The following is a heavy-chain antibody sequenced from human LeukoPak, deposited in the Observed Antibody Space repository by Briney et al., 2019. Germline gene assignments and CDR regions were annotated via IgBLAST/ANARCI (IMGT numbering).Heavy chain of an antibody. Sequence: GGSLRLSCAASGFTFSSYSMNWVRQAPGKGLEWVSSISGSSSYIYYADSVKGRFTISRDNAKNSLYLQMNSLRAEDTALYYCAREGDDFWSGPADYWGQGTLVTVSS. V-gene: IGHV3-21*04. J-gene: IGHJ4*02. CDR2: ISGSSSYI. D-gene: IGHD3-3*01. CDR3: AREGDDFWSGPADY. CDR1: GFTFSSYS.